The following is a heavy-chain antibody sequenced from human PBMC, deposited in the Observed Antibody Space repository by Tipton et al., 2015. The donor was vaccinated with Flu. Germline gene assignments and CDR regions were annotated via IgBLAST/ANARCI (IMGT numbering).Heavy chain of an antibody. CDR3: AREHSGSYAFDY. V-gene: IGHV3-48*03. CDR1: GFTFSSYE. D-gene: IGHD1-26*01. J-gene: IGHJ4*02. CDR2: ISSSGSTI. Sequence: SLRLSCAASGFTFSSYEMNWVRQAPGKGLEWVSYISSSGSTIYYADSVKGRFTISRDNAKNSLYLQMNSLRAEDTAVYYCAREHSGSYAFDYWGQGTLVPVSS.